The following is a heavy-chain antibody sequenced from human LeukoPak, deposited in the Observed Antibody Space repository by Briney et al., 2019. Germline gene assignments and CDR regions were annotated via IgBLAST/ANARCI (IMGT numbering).Heavy chain of an antibody. D-gene: IGHD2-15*01. CDR3: ARVRYIVVVVAQDDAFDI. CDR2: ISAYNGNT. V-gene: IGHV1-18*01. CDR1: GYTFTSYG. J-gene: IGHJ3*02. Sequence: GASVKVSCKASGYTFTSYGISWVRQAPGQGLEWMGWISAYNGNTNYAQKLQGRVTMTTDTSTSTAYMELRSLRSDDTAVYYCARVRYIVVVVAQDDAFDIWGQGTMVTVSS.